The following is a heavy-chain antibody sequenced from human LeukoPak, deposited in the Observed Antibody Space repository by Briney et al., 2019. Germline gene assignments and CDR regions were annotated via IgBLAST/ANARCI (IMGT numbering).Heavy chain of an antibody. V-gene: IGHV4-39*01. D-gene: IGHD1-14*01. Sequence: SETLSLTCTLSGGSTGSSSYYWGWIRQPPGQGLEWIGTISYSGSTYYNPSLKSRVTISVDTSKNQFSLRLNSVTAADTAVYYCARTYKFLEDYWGQGTLVTVSS. CDR2: ISYSGST. CDR3: ARTYKFLEDY. CDR1: GGSTGSSSYY. J-gene: IGHJ4*02.